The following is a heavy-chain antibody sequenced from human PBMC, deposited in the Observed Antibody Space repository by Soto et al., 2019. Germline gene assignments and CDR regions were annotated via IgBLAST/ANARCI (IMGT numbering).Heavy chain of an antibody. J-gene: IGHJ4*02. V-gene: IGHV3-21*01. CDR2: ISSGSSYI. CDR3: ARDYGGLDY. CDR1: GFTFSNYR. D-gene: IGHD4-17*01. Sequence: GSLRLSCAASGFTFSNYRMNWVRRAPGKGLEWVSSISSGSSYIYYADSMKGRFTISRDNAKNSLYLQMNSLRAEDTAVYYCARDYGGLDYWGQGTLVTVSS.